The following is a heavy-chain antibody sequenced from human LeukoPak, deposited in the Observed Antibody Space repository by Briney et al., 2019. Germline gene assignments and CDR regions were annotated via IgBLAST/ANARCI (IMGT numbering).Heavy chain of an antibody. D-gene: IGHD3-10*01. J-gene: IGHJ4*02. Sequence: SETLSLTCAVYGGSFSGYYWSWIRQPPGKGLEWTGEINHSGSTNYNPSLKSRVTISVDTSKNQFSLKLSSVTAADTAVYYCARGRSYYGSGSYLGYWGQGTLVTVSS. V-gene: IGHV4-34*01. CDR2: INHSGST. CDR1: GGSFSGYY. CDR3: ARGRSYYGSGSYLGY.